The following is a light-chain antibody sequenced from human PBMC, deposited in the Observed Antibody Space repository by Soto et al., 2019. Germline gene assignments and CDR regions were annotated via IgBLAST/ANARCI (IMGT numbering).Light chain of an antibody. CDR2: GAS. CDR1: QSVSSSY. J-gene: IGKJ5*01. Sequence: EIMLAQSPGTLSLSRGARATLSCRAIQSVSSSYFAWYQQKPGQAPRLLIYGASSRATGIPDRFSGSGSGAEFTLTISSLQSEDFAVYYCQQFHNWPPITFGQGTRLDNK. V-gene: IGKV3-20*01. CDR3: QQFHNWPPIT.